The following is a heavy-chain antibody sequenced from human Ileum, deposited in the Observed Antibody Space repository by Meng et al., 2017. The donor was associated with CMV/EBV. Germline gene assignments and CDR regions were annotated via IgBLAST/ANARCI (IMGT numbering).Heavy chain of an antibody. Sequence: CAASGLTFSNLGMQWVRQAPGKGLEAVAIISYDGNKKYYAESVKGRFTISRDNSNNTLYLQMNSLRAEDTAVYYCAKGEWYSGSYMDYWGQGTLVTVSS. D-gene: IGHD1-26*01. CDR1: GLTFSNLG. CDR2: ISYDGNKK. V-gene: IGHV3-30*18. J-gene: IGHJ4*02. CDR3: AKGEWYSGSYMDY.